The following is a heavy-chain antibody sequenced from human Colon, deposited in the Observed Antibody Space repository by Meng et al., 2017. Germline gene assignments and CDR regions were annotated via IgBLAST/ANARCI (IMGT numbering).Heavy chain of an antibody. Sequence: QVKLVQAGAEGKKPGSSVKVSCKDSGGTFSSYTISWVRQALGKGLEWMGRIIPILGIANYAQKFQGRVTITADKSTSTAYMELSSLTFEDTAVYFCARGRGNQPLFDFWGQGTLVTSPQ. D-gene: IGHD2/OR15-2a*01. CDR3: ARGRGNQPLFDF. CDR1: GGTFSSYT. V-gene: IGHV1-69*02. J-gene: IGHJ4*02. CDR2: IIPILGIA.